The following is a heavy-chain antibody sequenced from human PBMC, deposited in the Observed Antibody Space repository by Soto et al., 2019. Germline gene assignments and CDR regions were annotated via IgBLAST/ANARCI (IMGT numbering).Heavy chain of an antibody. J-gene: IGHJ3*02. CDR1: GGSVSSGRYY. CDR3: ARVERGNATTVVDAFDI. CDR2: MSHSGGT. Sequence: QVQLQQWGAGLLKPSETLSLTCAVYGGSVSSGRYYWSWIRQPPGMGLEWIGEMSHSGGTHFNPYLKSRVTISVETSKNQFSLKMSSVTAADTALYYCARVERGNATTVVDAFDIWGPGTMVTVSS. D-gene: IGHD1-1*01. V-gene: IGHV4-34*01.